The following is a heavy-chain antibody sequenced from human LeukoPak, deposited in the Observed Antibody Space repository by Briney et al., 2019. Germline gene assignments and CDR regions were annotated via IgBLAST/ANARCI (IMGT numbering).Heavy chain of an antibody. CDR1: GFTFSIYA. V-gene: IGHV3-23*01. CDR3: VRDRPIYYCSNGHYYRQNGDY. Sequence: GGSLRLSCAASGFTFSIYAMSCVRQAAGKGLGWVSSITSVSSASFYADCVTGRFTILRDNSRDTLYLQMNSLRAGDTAIYDCVRDRPIYYCSNGHYYRQNGDYWGQGTRVAVSS. D-gene: IGHD3-22*01. J-gene: IGHJ4*02. CDR2: ITSVSSAS.